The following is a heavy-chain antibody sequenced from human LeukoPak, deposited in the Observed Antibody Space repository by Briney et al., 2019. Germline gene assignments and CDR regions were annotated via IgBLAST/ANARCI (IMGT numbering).Heavy chain of an antibody. CDR3: ARSGGYYDSSGYYVYYGMDV. Sequence: GGSLRLSCAASGFTFSSYSMNWVRQAPGKGLEWVSYISSSSSTIYYADSVKGRFTISRDNAKNSLYLQMNSLRAEDTAVYYCARSGGYYDSSGYYVYYGMDVWGQGTTVTVSS. J-gene: IGHJ6*02. D-gene: IGHD3-22*01. V-gene: IGHV3-48*04. CDR2: ISSSSSTI. CDR1: GFTFSSYS.